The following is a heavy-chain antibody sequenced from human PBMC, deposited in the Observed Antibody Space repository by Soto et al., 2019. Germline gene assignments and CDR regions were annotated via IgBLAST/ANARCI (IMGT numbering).Heavy chain of an antibody. D-gene: IGHD5-12*01. CDR1: GFTFDDNA. CDR3: AKDMGYDLSPLGYFDY. J-gene: IGHJ4*02. CDR2: INWKSDI. Sequence: GGSLRLSCAVSGFTFDDNAMHWVRQAPEKGLEWVSGINWKSDIGYADSVKGRFTISRDNAKNSLYLQMNSLRSEDTALYYCAKDMGYDLSPLGYFDYWGQGTLVTVSS. V-gene: IGHV3-9*01.